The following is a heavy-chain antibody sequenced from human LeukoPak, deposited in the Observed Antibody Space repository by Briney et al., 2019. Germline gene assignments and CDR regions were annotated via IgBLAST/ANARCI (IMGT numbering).Heavy chain of an antibody. V-gene: IGHV5-51*01. Sequence: GESLKISCKGSGYSFTNYWIGWVRQMPGKGLEWVGIIYPGDSDTRYSPSFQGQVTFSADRSISTAYLQWSSLKASDTAMYYCARQKLLPGFDYWGQGTLVTVSS. CDR2: IYPGDSDT. J-gene: IGHJ4*02. CDR1: GYSFTNYW. D-gene: IGHD1-26*01. CDR3: ARQKLLPGFDY.